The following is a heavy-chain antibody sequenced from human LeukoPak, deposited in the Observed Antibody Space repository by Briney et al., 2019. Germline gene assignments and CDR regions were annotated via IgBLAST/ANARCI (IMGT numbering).Heavy chain of an antibody. CDR1: GGSISSYY. V-gene: IGHV4-59*08. J-gene: IGHJ4*02. CDR3: ASSRSSSWYFDY. Sequence: SETLSLTCTVSGGSISSYYWSWIRQPPGKGLEWIGYIYYSGSTNYNPSLKSRVTISVDTSKNQFSLKLSSVTAADTAVYYCASSRSSSWYFDYWGQGTLVTVSS. CDR2: IYYSGST. D-gene: IGHD6-13*01.